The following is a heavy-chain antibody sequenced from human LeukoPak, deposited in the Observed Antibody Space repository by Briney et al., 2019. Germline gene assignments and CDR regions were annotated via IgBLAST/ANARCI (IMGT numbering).Heavy chain of an antibody. V-gene: IGHV1-46*01. Sequence: ASVKVSCKASGYTFTSYYMHWVQQAPGQGLEWLGIINPSGGSTSYAQKFQGRVTMTRDTSTSTVDMELSSLRSEDTAVYYCARTYYYDSSGYYEVGFGYWGQGTLVTVSS. CDR3: ARTYYYDSSGYYEVGFGY. CDR1: GYTFTSYY. D-gene: IGHD3-22*01. CDR2: INPSGGST. J-gene: IGHJ4*02.